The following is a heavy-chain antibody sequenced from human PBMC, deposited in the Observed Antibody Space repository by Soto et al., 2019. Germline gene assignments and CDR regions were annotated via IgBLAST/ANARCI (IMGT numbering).Heavy chain of an antibody. J-gene: IGHJ6*02. Sequence: QVQLQESGPGLVKPSETLSLTCTVSGGPVSSGSYYWSWIRQPPGKGLEWIGDIYYSGSTNYNPSLKSRGTISVDTSKNQFSLKLSSVTAADTAVYYCARGIEGWYQGRYYYGMDVWGQGTTVTVSS. D-gene: IGHD6-19*01. CDR3: ARGIEGWYQGRYYYGMDV. V-gene: IGHV4-61*01. CDR1: GGPVSSGSYY. CDR2: IYYSGST.